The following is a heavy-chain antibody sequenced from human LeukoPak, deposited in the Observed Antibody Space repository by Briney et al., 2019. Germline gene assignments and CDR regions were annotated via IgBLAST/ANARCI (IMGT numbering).Heavy chain of an antibody. J-gene: IGHJ4*02. CDR2: MNPNSGNT. CDR1: GYTFTSYD. V-gene: IGHV1-8*01. Sequence: ASVKVSRKASGYTFTSYDINWVRQATGQGLEWMGWMNPNSGNTGYAQKFQGRVTMTRNTSISTAYMEPSSLRSEDTAVYYCVRSRRGYCSGGSCYPYTLDYWGQGTLVTVSS. CDR3: VRSRRGYCSGGSCYPYTLDY. D-gene: IGHD2-15*01.